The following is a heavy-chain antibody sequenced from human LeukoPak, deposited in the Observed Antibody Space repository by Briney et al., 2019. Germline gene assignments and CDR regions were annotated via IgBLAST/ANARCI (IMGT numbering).Heavy chain of an antibody. V-gene: IGHV4-39*07. Sequence: SETLSLTCTVSGGSISSSNYYWGWIRQPPGKGLEWIGEINHSGSTNYNPSLKSRVSISVDTSKNQFSLKLGSVTAADTAVYYCAWKNYDFWSGYPNWFDPWGQGTLVTVSS. CDR2: INHSGST. CDR3: AWKNYDFWSGYPNWFDP. J-gene: IGHJ5*02. D-gene: IGHD3-3*01. CDR1: GGSISSSNYY.